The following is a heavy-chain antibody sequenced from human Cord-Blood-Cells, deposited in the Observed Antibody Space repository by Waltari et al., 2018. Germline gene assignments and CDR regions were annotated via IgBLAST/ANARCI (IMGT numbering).Heavy chain of an antibody. CDR3: ARDTLVGYCSGGSGYSNCGY. Sequence: QVQLVQSGAEVKKPGASVKVSCKASGYTFTSYGISWVRQDPGQGLEWMGWSHPYTDNTNCAPEVQVRVSITTVTSTSTAYVELGGLRSDDTGVYYCARDTLVGYCSGGSGYSNCGYWGQGTLVTVSS. CDR1: GYTFTSYG. D-gene: IGHD2-15*01. CDR2: SHPYTDNT. V-gene: IGHV1-18*01. J-gene: IGHJ4*02.